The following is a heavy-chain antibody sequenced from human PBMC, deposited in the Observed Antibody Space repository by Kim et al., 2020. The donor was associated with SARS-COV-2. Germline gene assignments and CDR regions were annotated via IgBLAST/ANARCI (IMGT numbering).Heavy chain of an antibody. CDR2: INPSGGST. CDR3: ARDLSRFVDLWGIVGASPLSNGMDL. Sequence: ASVKVSCKASGYTFTSYYMHWVRQAPGQGLEWMGIINPSGGSTSYAQKFQGRVTMTRDTSTSTVYMELSSLRSEDTAVYYCARDLSRFVDLWGIVGASPLSNGMDLWGQGTTVPVSS. D-gene: IGHD1-26*01. J-gene: IGHJ6*02. V-gene: IGHV1-46*01. CDR1: GYTFTSYY.